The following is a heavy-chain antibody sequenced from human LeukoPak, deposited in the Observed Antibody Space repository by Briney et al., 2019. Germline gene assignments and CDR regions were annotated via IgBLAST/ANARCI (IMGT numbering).Heavy chain of an antibody. D-gene: IGHD4-11*01. Sequence: SETLSLTCTVSGGSISSYYWSWIRQPPGKGLEWIGYIYYSGSTNYNPSLKSRVTISVDTSKNQFSLKLSSVTAADTAVYYRARGLTVTDFDYWGQGTLVTVSS. CDR2: IYYSGST. J-gene: IGHJ4*02. V-gene: IGHV4-59*01. CDR1: GGSISSYY. CDR3: ARGLTVTDFDY.